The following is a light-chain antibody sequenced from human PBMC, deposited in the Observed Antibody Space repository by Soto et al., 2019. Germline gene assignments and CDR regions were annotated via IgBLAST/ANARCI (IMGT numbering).Light chain of an antibody. J-gene: IGKJ1*01. Sequence: VLTQSPATLSLSPGERATLSCRASQSVGNYLAWYQQKSGQAHSLLIYGASNRATGIPARFSGSGSGTDFTLTISSLEPEDFAVYYSQQLYNSWTFGQGTRVEIK. CDR1: QSVGNY. V-gene: IGKV3-11*01. CDR2: GAS. CDR3: QQLYNSWT.